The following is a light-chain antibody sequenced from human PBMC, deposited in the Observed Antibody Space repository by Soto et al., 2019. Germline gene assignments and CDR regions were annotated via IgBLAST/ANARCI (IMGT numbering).Light chain of an antibody. V-gene: IGLV2-14*03. Sequence: QSVLTQPASVSGSPGQSITISCTGTSSDVGGYNYVSWYQQHPGKGPKLMIYEVSNRPSGVSNRFSGSKSGNTATLTISGLQAEDEAHYYCSSYTSTTTRVFGNGTKVTV. CDR2: EVS. CDR3: SSYTSTTTRV. J-gene: IGLJ1*01. CDR1: SSDVGGYNY.